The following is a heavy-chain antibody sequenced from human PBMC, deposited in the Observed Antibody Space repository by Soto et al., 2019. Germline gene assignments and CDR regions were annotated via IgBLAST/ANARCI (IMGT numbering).Heavy chain of an antibody. CDR1: RGTFSSYA. Sequence: QVQLVQSGAEVKKPGSSVKVSCKASRGTFSSYAISWVRQAPGQGLEWMGGIIPIFGTANYAQKFQGRVTITADESTSTAYMELSSLRSEDTAVYYCASPPPHHYYYGMDVWGQGTTVTVSS. J-gene: IGHJ6*02. V-gene: IGHV1-69*12. CDR2: IIPIFGTA. CDR3: ASPPPHHYYYGMDV.